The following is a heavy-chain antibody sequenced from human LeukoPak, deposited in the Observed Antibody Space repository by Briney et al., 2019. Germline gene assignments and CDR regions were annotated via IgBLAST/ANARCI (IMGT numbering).Heavy chain of an antibody. V-gene: IGHV3-30*18. J-gene: IGHJ4*02. CDR3: AKSAGEFDY. CDR2: ISYDGSNK. CDR1: GSTFSSYG. Sequence: GRSLRLSCAASGSTFSSYGMHWVRQAPGKGLEWVAVISYDGSNKYYADSVRGRFTISRDNSKNTLYLQMNSLRAEDTAVYYCAKSAGEFDYWGQGTLVTVSS. D-gene: IGHD6-13*01.